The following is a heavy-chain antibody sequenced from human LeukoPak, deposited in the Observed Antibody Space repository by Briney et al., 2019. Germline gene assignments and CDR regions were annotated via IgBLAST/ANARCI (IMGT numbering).Heavy chain of an antibody. V-gene: IGHV4-34*01. CDR1: GGSFSGYY. Sequence: SETLSLTCAVYGGSFSGYYWSWIRQPPGKGLEWIGKINHSGSTNYNPSLKSRVTISVNTSKNQFSLKLTSVTAADTAVYYCARAVEYNFWSGLQRRAATFDYWGQGTLVTVSS. CDR2: INHSGST. D-gene: IGHD3-3*01. CDR3: ARAVEYNFWSGLQRRAATFDY. J-gene: IGHJ4*02.